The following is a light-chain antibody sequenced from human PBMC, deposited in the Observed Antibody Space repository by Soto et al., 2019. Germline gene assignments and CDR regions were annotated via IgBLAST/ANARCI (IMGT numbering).Light chain of an antibody. CDR3: QQRNQWPPVT. Sequence: ESVLTQSPATLSLSPGERATLSCRASPSVSNSLAWYQHKPGQAPRLLIYDASNRATGVPTRFSGSGSGTDVTRTISSLEPEEFAVYYCQQRNQWPPVTFGGGTRVEIK. V-gene: IGKV3-11*01. CDR2: DAS. J-gene: IGKJ4*01. CDR1: PSVSNS.